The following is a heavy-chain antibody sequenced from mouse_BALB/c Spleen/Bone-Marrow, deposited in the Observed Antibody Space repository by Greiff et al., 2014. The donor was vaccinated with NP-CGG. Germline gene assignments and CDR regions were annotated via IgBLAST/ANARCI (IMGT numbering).Heavy chain of an antibody. CDR1: GYTFTSSW. CDR2: IHPNSGNT. CDR3: ARGDKGDYFDY. V-gene: IGHV1S130*01. Sequence: QVQLQQPGSVLVRPGALVKLSCKASGYTFTSSWMHWAKQRPGQGLEWIGEIHPNSGNTNYNEKFKGKATLTVDTSSSTAYVDLSSLTSEDSAVYYCARGDKGDYFDYWGQGTTLTVSS. J-gene: IGHJ2*01.